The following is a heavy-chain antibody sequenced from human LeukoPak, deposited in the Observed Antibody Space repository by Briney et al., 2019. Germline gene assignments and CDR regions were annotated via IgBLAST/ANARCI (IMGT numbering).Heavy chain of an antibody. D-gene: IGHD1-1*01. CDR3: ARDYKGLSEY. V-gene: IGHV3-7*01. Sequence: GGSLRLSCAASGFTFNGYWMSWVRQAPGKGLEWVANIKEDGSAQYYVGSVKGRFTISRDNAKNSLNLQMNSLRAEDTAVYYCARDYKGLSEYWGQGTLVTVSS. CDR1: GFTFNGYW. J-gene: IGHJ4*02. CDR2: IKEDGSAQ.